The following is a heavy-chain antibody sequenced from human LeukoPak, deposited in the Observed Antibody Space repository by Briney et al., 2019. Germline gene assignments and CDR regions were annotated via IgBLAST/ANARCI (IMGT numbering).Heavy chain of an antibody. CDR1: GFTINSYG. CDR3: ARDYCRTTSCLES. CDR2: IWPDGSNK. V-gene: IGHV3-33*01. J-gene: IGHJ4*02. D-gene: IGHD2-2*01. Sequence: GRYLIHSCAASGFTINSYGMFWVRQAPGKGLEWVAFIWPDGSNKLYGDSVKGRFTISRDNSKNTVYLQMNSLRAEDTAVYYCARDYCRTTSCLESWGQGTLVTVSS.